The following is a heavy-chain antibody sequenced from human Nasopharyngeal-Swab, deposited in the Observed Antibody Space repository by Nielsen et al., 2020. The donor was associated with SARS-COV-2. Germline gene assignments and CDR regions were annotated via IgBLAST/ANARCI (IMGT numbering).Heavy chain of an antibody. V-gene: IGHV4-39*01. J-gene: IGHJ4*02. CDR3: ARQALGYCSSTSCYTAFDY. D-gene: IGHD2-2*02. CDR1: GGSILSSTYY. Sequence: SETLSLTCTVSGGSILSSTYYWGWIRQPPGKGLEWIGRIYYSGATYYNPPLKNRLTMSVDMSKNQFSLKLSSVTAADTAVYYCARQALGYCSSTSCYTAFDYWGQGTLVTVSS. CDR2: IYYSGAT.